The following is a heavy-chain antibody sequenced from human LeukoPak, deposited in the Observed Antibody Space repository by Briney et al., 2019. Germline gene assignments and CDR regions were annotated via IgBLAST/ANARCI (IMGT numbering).Heavy chain of an antibody. CDR3: ARDHHRDFFDY. J-gene: IGHJ4*02. V-gene: IGHV3-30-3*01. Sequence: PGGSLRLSCAASGFTFSSYAMHWVRQAPGKVLEWVAVISYDGSNKYYADSVKGRFTISRDNSKNTLYLQMNSLRAEDTAVYYCARDHHRDFFDYWGQGTLVTVSS. D-gene: IGHD2/OR15-2a*01. CDR2: ISYDGSNK. CDR1: GFTFSSYA.